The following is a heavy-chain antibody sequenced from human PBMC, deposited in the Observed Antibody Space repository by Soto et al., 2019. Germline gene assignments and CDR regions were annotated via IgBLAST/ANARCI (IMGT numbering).Heavy chain of an antibody. CDR3: AGDRVILYYYYYYGMDV. V-gene: IGHV1-2*02. CDR2: INPNSGGT. CDR1: GYTFTGYY. D-gene: IGHD3-16*02. Sequence: ASVKVSCKASGYTFTGYYMHWVRQAPGQGLEWMGWINPNSGGTNYAQKFQGRVTMTRDTSISTAYMELSRLRSDDTAVYYCAGDRVILYYYYYYGMDVWGQGTAVTVS. J-gene: IGHJ6*02.